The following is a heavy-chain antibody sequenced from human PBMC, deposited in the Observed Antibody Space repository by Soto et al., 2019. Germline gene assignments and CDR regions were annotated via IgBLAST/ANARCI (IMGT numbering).Heavy chain of an antibody. Sequence: GGSLRLSCAASGFAVSSNYMSWVRQAPGKGLEWVSVIYSGGSTYYADSVKGRFTISRDNSMHTLYLQMNSLRAEDTAVYYCARDVNYDSSGYYREYWGEGTLVTVTS. CDR2: IYSGGST. CDR3: ARDVNYDSSGYYREY. D-gene: IGHD3-22*01. CDR1: GFAVSSNY. V-gene: IGHV3-53*01. J-gene: IGHJ4*02.